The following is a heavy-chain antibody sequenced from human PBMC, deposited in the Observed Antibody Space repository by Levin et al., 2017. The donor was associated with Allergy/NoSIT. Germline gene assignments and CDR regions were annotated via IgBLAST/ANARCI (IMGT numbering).Heavy chain of an antibody. J-gene: IGHJ4*02. CDR1: GYTFTGYY. CDR3: ARTLRSGGSCYSD. V-gene: IGHV1-2*06. Sequence: ASVKVSCKASGYTFTGYYMHWVRQAPGQGLEWMGRINPNSGGTNYAQKFQGRVTMTRDTSISTAYMELSRLRSDDTAVYYCARTLRSGGSCYSDWGQGTLVTVSS. D-gene: IGHD2-15*01. CDR2: INPNSGGT.